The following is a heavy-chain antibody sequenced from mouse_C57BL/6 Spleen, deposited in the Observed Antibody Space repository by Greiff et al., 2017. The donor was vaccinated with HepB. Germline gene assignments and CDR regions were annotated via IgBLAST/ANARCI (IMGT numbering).Heavy chain of an antibody. D-gene: IGHD1-1*01. Sequence: VQLQQSGAELVRPGASVKLSCKASGYTFTDYYINWVKQRPGQGLEWIARIYPGSGNTYYNEKFKGKATLTAEKSSSTAYMQLSSLTSEDSAVYCCARDYGSSHWYFDVWGTGTTVTVSS. V-gene: IGHV1-76*01. CDR1: GYTFTDYY. CDR2: IYPGSGNT. CDR3: ARDYGSSHWYFDV. J-gene: IGHJ1*03.